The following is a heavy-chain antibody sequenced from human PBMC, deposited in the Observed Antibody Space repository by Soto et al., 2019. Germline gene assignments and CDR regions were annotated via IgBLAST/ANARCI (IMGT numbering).Heavy chain of an antibody. Sequence: DVQLLESGGGLVQPGGSLRLSCAASGFTFRSYAMSWVRQAPGKGLEWVSGISGSGISTHYADSVKGRFTVSRDNSKNTLYLQMKSLRAEDTAVYNCAKEPVGPDWYFDLWGRGTLVTVSS. CDR1: GFTFRSYA. J-gene: IGHJ2*01. V-gene: IGHV3-23*01. CDR3: AKEPVGPDWYFDL. CDR2: ISGSGIST.